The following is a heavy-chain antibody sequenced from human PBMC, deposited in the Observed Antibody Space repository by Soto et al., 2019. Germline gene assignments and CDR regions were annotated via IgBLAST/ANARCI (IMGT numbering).Heavy chain of an antibody. CDR2: IYYSGST. J-gene: IGHJ4*02. V-gene: IGHV4-59*08. CDR3: ARGQVVAAQH. D-gene: IGHD2-15*01. Sequence: SETLSLTCTVSGGSISSYYWSWIRQPPGKGLEWIGYIYYSGSTNYNPSLKSRVTISVDTSKNQFSLKLSSVTAEDTAVYYCARGQVVAAQHWGQGTLVTVS. CDR1: GGSISSYY.